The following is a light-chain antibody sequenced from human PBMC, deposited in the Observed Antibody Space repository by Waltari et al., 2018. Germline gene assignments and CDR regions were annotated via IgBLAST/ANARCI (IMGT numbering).Light chain of an antibody. CDR1: QSQTKRY. CDR3: QQYGSSVLYT. CDR2: GAS. V-gene: IGKV3-20*01. J-gene: IGKJ2*01. Sequence: VLTQSPDTVPLSPGETATLSCRSSQSQTKRYLAWYQQKAGHAPRRLIYGASSRAAGIPYRFSGSGSGTDFTLTISRLEPEDSAVYYCQQYGSSVLYTFGQGTKLEIK.